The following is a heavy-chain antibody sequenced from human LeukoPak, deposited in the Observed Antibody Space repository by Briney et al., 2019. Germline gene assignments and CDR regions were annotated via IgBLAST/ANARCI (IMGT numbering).Heavy chain of an antibody. CDR3: ARAPSEIGGYYPEYFRH. Sequence: GGSLRLSCAASGFTFSSYWMHWVRQAPGKGLVWVSRIKSDGSTRYADSVKGRFTISRDNAKNTVSLKMNSLRAEDTGVYYCARAPSEIGGYYPEYFRHWGQGTLVTVSP. V-gene: IGHV3-74*01. J-gene: IGHJ1*01. D-gene: IGHD3-22*01. CDR1: GFTFSSYW. CDR2: IKSDGST.